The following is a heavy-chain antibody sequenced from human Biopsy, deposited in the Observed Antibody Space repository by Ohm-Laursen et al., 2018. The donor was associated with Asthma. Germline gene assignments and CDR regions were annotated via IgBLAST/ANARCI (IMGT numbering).Heavy chain of an antibody. CDR3: ARDFSRAIMIGGGREHYFDF. CDR2: ISYDGSNR. Sequence: SLRLSCAASGFSFSEFVMHWVRQAPGKGLEWVAVISYDGSNRYSADSVRGRFTIPRDNSKNTLYLQMSSLRAGDTAVYYCARDFSRAIMIGGGREHYFDFWGQGTLVTVSS. CDR1: GFSFSEFV. V-gene: IGHV3-30*03. D-gene: IGHD3-16*01. J-gene: IGHJ4*02.